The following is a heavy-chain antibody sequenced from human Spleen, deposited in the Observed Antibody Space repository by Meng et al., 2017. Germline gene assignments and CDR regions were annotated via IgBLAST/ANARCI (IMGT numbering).Heavy chain of an antibody. J-gene: IGHJ4*02. CDR2: IKSESDGVTT. D-gene: IGHD1-26*01. CDR3: TTDLRYRLEQNLETFDF. V-gene: IGHV3-15*01. Sequence: GESLKISCAASGFTFNHAWMSWVRQAPGKGLEWVARIKSESDGVTTNYAAPVKGRFTISRDDSKTTVYLQMSSLKTEDTAVYHCTTDLRYRLEQNLETFDFWGQGTLVTVSS. CDR1: GFTFNHAW.